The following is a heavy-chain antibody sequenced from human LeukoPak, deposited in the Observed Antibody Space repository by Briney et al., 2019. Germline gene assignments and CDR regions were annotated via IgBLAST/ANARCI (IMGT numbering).Heavy chain of an antibody. D-gene: IGHD4-17*01. J-gene: IGHJ4*02. CDR3: AKDRGPLSYGDYHDY. Sequence: PGGSLRLSCEASGFTVNDYMSWIRQAPGKGLEWVSYISSSGSTIYFADSVKGRFTISRDNSKNTLYLQMNSLRAEDTAVYYCAKDRGPLSYGDYHDYWGQGTLVTVSS. CDR2: ISSSGSTI. V-gene: IGHV3-11*01. CDR1: GFTVNDY.